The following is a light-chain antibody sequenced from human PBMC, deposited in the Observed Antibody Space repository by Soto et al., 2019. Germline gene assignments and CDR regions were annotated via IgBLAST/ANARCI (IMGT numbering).Light chain of an antibody. V-gene: IGKV3-15*01. CDR3: QQYNIWPLWT. J-gene: IGKJ1*01. Sequence: TQSPATLSASPGEVVSLSCRASQSIGPNLAWYQQRPGQAPRLLIHRASMRASGVPARFIGRGFGTEFTLTISSLQSEDFAVYFCQQYNIWPLWTFGQGTKVEIK. CDR2: RAS. CDR1: QSIGPN.